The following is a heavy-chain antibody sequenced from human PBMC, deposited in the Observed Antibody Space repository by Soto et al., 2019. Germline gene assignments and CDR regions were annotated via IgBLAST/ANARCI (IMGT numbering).Heavy chain of an antibody. D-gene: IGHD3-3*01. CDR1: GFTFSTYA. CDR2: ISGSGGST. J-gene: IGHJ6*02. Sequence: GGSLRLSCAASGFTFSTYAITWVRQAPGKGLVWVSTISGSGGSTYYADSVKGRFTISTVNSKKTLYLQMNSLRAEDTAVYYCAKDQTGGFDFWSEHYYYGLDVWGQGITVTVSS. CDR3: AKDQTGGFDFWSEHYYYGLDV. V-gene: IGHV3-23*01.